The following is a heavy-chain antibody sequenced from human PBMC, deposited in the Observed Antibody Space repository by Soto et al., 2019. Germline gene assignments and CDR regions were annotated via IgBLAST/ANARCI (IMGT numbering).Heavy chain of an antibody. Sequence: SETLSLTCTVSDGSISSSIYYWGWIRQPPGKGLEWIGSIHYSGSTSSNPSLKSRVTISVDTSKSQFSLRLSSVTAADTAVYYCARRIISCISGFDYWGQGALVTVSS. D-gene: IGHD2-15*01. V-gene: IGHV4-39*01. CDR3: ARRIISCISGFDY. J-gene: IGHJ4*02. CDR1: DGSISSSIYY. CDR2: IHYSGST.